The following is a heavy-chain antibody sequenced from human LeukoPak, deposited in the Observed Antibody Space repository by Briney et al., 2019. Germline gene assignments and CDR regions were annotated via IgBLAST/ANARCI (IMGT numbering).Heavy chain of an antibody. CDR3: ARVRPGSNYVDFDY. D-gene: IGHD4-11*01. V-gene: IGHV3-33*05. Sequence: PGGSLRLSCAAPGFNFSSCGMHWVRQAPGKGLEWVAVISYDGSNKYYAGSVKGRFTISRDNSKSTLYLQMNSLRAEDTAVYYCARVRPGSNYVDFDYWGQGTLVTVSS. CDR2: ISYDGSNK. CDR1: GFNFSSCG. J-gene: IGHJ4*02.